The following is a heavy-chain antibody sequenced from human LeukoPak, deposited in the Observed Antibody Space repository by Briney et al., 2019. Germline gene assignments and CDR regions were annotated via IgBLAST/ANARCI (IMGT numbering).Heavy chain of an antibody. Sequence: SETLSLTCTVSGGSISRHYWMWIRQPPGKGLEWLGYNYYTGSTNYNSSLGGRITILIDTSKNQFSLELSSVTATDTAVYFCATNRAGTYDRPFDIWGQGTMVTVSS. V-gene: IGHV4-59*08. CDR3: ATNRAGTYDRPFDI. D-gene: IGHD1-26*01. CDR2: NYYTGST. J-gene: IGHJ3*02. CDR1: GGSISRHY.